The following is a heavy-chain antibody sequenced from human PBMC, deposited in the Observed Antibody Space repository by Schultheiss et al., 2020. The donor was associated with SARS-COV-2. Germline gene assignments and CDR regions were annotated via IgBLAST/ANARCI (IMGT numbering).Heavy chain of an antibody. Sequence: GGSLRLSCAASGFTFSSYGMHWVRQAPGKGLEWVSYISSSGSTIYYADSVKGRFTISRDNAKNSLYLQMNSLRAEDTAVYYCARGAFSEVTPFDYWGQGTLVTVSS. CDR2: ISSSGSTI. CDR1: GFTFSSYG. J-gene: IGHJ4*02. V-gene: IGHV3-48*04. CDR3: ARGAFSEVTPFDY. D-gene: IGHD4-23*01.